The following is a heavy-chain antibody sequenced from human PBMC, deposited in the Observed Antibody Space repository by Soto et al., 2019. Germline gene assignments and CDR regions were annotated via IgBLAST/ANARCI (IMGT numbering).Heavy chain of an antibody. Sequence: QVQLQQWGAGLLKPSETLSLTCAVYGGFFSGYYWSWIRQPPGKGLEWIGEINHSGSTNYNPSLKSRVTISVDTSKNQFSLKLSSVTAADTAVYYCARGRDGAKNYFDYWGQGTLVTVSS. D-gene: IGHD3-10*01. CDR3: ARGRDGAKNYFDY. CDR1: GGFFSGYY. J-gene: IGHJ4*02. V-gene: IGHV4-34*01. CDR2: INHSGST.